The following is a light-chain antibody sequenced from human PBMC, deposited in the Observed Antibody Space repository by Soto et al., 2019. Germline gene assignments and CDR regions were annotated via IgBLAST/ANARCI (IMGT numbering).Light chain of an antibody. CDR1: QSVSSW. CDR3: QQYNSYFVT. Sequence: DIQMTQSPSTLSASVGDRVTITCRASQSVSSWLAWYQQKAGTAPKLLIYGASRLGSGVPSRFSGSGSGTEFTLTISSLQPYDFGTYYCQQYNSYFVTFGPGTRVDVK. CDR2: GAS. J-gene: IGKJ3*01. V-gene: IGKV1-5*01.